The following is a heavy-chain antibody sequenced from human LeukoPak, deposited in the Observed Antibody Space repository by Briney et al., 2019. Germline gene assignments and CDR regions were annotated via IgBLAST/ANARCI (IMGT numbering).Heavy chain of an antibody. D-gene: IGHD3-10*01. CDR1: GFTFSSYT. V-gene: IGHV3-30-3*01. CDR2: ISYDGSNK. J-gene: IGHJ6*02. CDR3: ARGLHYYYYGMDV. Sequence: GGSLLLSCAASGFTFSSYTMHWVRQAPGKGLEWVAVISYDGSNKYYADSVKGRFTISRDNSKNTLYLQMNSLRAEDTAVYYCARGLHYYYYGMDVWGQGTTVTVSS.